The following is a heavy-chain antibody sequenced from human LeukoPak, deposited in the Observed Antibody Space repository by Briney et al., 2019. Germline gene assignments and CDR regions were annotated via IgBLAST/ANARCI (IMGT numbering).Heavy chain of an antibody. CDR1: GYTFTSYY. CDR3: ARDSRDYGDYARNNWFDP. J-gene: IGHJ5*02. CDR2: INPSGGST. V-gene: IGHV1-46*01. D-gene: IGHD4-17*01. Sequence: ASVKVSCKASGYTFTSYYMHWVRQAPGQGLEWMGIINPSGGSTSYAQKFQGRVTMTRDMSTSTVYMELSSLRSEDTAVYYCARDSRDYGDYARNNWFDPWGQGTLVTVSS.